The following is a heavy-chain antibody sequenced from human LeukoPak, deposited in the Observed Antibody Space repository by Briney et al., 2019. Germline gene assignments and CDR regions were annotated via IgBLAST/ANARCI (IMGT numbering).Heavy chain of an antibody. V-gene: IGHV3-23*01. CDR3: AKDPLTSAGIETVSYYMDV. CDR1: GFTFSNYA. J-gene: IGHJ6*03. D-gene: IGHD1-14*01. CDR2: ITGGGVTA. Sequence: GGSLRLSCEASGFTFSNYAMNWVRQAPGKGLEWVSSITGGGVTAYYADSVKGRFTMSRDNFKNTVYLQMSSLRVDDTAVYYCAKDPLTSAGIETVSYYMDVWGKGTTVTVSS.